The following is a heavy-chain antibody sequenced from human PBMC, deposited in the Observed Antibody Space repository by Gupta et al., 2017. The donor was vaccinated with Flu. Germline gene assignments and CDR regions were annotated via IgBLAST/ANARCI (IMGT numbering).Heavy chain of an antibody. CDR3: TRESSWGGYMDV. Sequence: FTFRSYDMHWVRQVAGKRLEWVSAIGSAGDTYYAGSVKGRFTISRENAKNSLYLQMDSMRAGDTAVYYCTRESSWGGYMDVWGKGTTVTVSS. V-gene: IGHV3-13*01. J-gene: IGHJ6*03. D-gene: IGHD3-3*01. CDR2: IGSAGDT. CDR1: FTFRSYD.